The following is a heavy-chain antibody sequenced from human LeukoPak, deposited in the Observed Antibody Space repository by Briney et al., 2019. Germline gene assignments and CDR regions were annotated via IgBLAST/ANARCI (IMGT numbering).Heavy chain of an antibody. J-gene: IGHJ4*02. V-gene: IGHV1-69*13. CDR1: GGTFSSYA. Sequence: ASVKVSCKASGGTFSSYAISWVRQAPGQGLEWMGRIIPIFGTANYAQKFQGRVTITADESTSTAYMELSSLRSEDTAVYYCASTTYYYGSGSYFRPFDYWGQGTLVTVSS. CDR2: IIPIFGTA. D-gene: IGHD3-10*01. CDR3: ASTTYYYGSGSYFRPFDY.